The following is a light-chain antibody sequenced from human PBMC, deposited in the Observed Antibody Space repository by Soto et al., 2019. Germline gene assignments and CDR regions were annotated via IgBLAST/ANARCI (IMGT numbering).Light chain of an antibody. J-gene: IGLJ1*01. CDR1: SSGVGGYNY. CDR3: SSYTSSSLRV. Sequence: QSVLTQPASVSGSPGQSITISCTGTSSGVGGYNYVSWYQQHPGKAPKLMIYDVSNRPSGVSNRFSGSKSGNTASLTISGLQAEDEADYYCSSYTSSSLRVLGTGTKVTVL. V-gene: IGLV2-14*01. CDR2: DVS.